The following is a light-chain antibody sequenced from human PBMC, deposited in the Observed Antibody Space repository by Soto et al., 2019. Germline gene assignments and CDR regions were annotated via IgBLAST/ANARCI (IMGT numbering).Light chain of an antibody. CDR2: DVT. CDR1: SSHVGAYNY. CDR3: TAYTSSDTLV. V-gene: IGLV2-14*03. Sequence: QSALTQPASVSGSPGQSITISCTGTSSHVGAYNYVSWYQHQPGKAPKLMIYDVTYRPSGVSNRFSGSKSGNTASLTISGLQAEDESDYYCTAYTSSDTLVFGGGTKLTVL. J-gene: IGLJ2*01.